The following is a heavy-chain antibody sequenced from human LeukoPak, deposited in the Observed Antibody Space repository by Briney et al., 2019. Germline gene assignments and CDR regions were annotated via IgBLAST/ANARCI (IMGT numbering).Heavy chain of an antibody. V-gene: IGHV3-7*03. CDR2: IKQDGSKK. J-gene: IGHJ4*02. CDR1: GFPFSSYW. Sequence: PGGSLRLSCVASGFPFSSYWMTWVRQAPGKGLEWMANIKQDGSKKSYVDSVKGRFTISRDNSKNALYLQMNSLRVEDTAVYYCAIDPNWGTHSWGQGVLVTVSS. CDR3: AIDPNWGTHS. D-gene: IGHD7-27*01.